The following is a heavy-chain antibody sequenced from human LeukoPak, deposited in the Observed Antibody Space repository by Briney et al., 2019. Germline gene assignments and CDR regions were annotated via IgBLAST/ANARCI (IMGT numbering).Heavy chain of an antibody. CDR3: ARDAYHGSGSYDY. J-gene: IGHJ4*02. Sequence: GGSLRLSCAASGFTFSSYSMNWVRQAPGKGLEWVSSISSSSSYIYYADSVKGRFTISRDNAKNSLYLQMNSLRAEDTAVYYCARDAYHGSGSYDYWGQGTLVTVSS. CDR1: GFTFSSYS. V-gene: IGHV3-21*01. D-gene: IGHD3-10*01. CDR2: ISSSSSYI.